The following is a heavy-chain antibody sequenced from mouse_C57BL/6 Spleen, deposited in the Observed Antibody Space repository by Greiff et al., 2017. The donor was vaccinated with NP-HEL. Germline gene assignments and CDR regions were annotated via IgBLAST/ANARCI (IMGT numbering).Heavy chain of an antibody. CDR1: GYTFTSYW. CDR2: IDPSDSYT. V-gene: IGHV1-59*01. J-gene: IGHJ2*01. CDR3: ARSGTAQANY. D-gene: IGHD3-2*02. Sequence: VQLQQPGAELVRPGTSVKLSCKASGYTFTSYWMHWVKQRPGQGLEWIGVIDPSDSYTNYNQKFKGKATLTVDTSSSTAYMQLSSLTSEDSAVYYCARSGTAQANYWGQGTTLTVSS.